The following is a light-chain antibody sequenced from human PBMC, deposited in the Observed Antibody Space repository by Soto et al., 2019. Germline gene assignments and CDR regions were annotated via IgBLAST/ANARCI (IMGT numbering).Light chain of an antibody. CDR1: QSLLYNNTYNY. CDR3: MQALQSLT. V-gene: IGKV2-28*01. Sequence: EIVMTQSRLTLPGTPGEPASISCGCIQSLLYNNTYNYLDWYVQKPGQSPQLLIYFGSNRAPGVPDRFSGSGSGTDFTLKINRVEAEDVGTYYCMQALQSLTFGQGTRLEI. J-gene: IGKJ5*01. CDR2: FGS.